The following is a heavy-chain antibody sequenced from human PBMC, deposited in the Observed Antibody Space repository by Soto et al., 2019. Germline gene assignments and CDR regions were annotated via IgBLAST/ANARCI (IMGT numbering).Heavy chain of an antibody. CDR1: GFIFENFG. Sequence: GSLRLSCAASGFIFENFGMSWVRQAPGKGLEWISSISSSSYIYYADSVKGRFTISRDNAKNSLYLQMNSLGVEDTAVYYCARGPYRNTYNWFDSWGQGTLVTV. CDR3: ARGPYRNTYNWFDS. J-gene: IGHJ5*02. CDR2: ISSSSYI. D-gene: IGHD5-12*01. V-gene: IGHV3-21*06.